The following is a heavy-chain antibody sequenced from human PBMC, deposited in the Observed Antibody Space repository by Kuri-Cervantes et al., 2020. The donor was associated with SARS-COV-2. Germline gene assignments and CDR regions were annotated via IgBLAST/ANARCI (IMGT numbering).Heavy chain of an antibody. J-gene: IGHJ4*02. CDR1: GYGFTSYW. CDR2: IYPGDSDT. CDR3: ARAIRDYYDSSAYFDH. V-gene: IGHV5-51*01. Sequence: KVSCKGSGYGFTSYWIGWVRQMPGKGLEWMGIIYPGDSDTRYSPSFQGQVTISADKSISTAYLQWSSLKASDTAMYYCARAIRDYYDSSAYFDHWGQGTLVTVSS. D-gene: IGHD3-22*01.